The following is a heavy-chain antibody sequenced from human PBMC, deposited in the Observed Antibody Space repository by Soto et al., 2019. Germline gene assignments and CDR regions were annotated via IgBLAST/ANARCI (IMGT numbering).Heavy chain of an antibody. CDR1: GGSISSYY. J-gene: IGHJ4*02. V-gene: IGHV4-4*07. D-gene: IGHD5-18*01. CDR3: AREGSGYSYGLFDY. Sequence: SETLSLTCTVSGGSISSYYWSWIRQPAGKGLEWIGRIYTSGSTNYNPSLKSRVTMSVDTSKNQFSLKLSSVTAADTAVYYCAREGSGYSYGLFDYWGQGTQVTVSS. CDR2: IYTSGST.